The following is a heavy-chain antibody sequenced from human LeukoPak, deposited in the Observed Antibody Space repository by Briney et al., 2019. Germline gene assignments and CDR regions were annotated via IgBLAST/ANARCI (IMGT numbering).Heavy chain of an antibody. CDR2: ISSSSSYI. CDR3: ARDRGTMVRGALYYFDY. D-gene: IGHD3-10*01. J-gene: IGHJ4*02. Sequence: GGSLRLSCAASGFTFSSYSMNWVRQAPGKGLEWVSSISSSSSYIYYADSVKGRFTVPSDNAKNSLYLQMNSLRAEDTAVYYCARDRGTMVRGALYYFDYWGQGTLVTVSS. CDR1: GFTFSSYS. V-gene: IGHV3-21*01.